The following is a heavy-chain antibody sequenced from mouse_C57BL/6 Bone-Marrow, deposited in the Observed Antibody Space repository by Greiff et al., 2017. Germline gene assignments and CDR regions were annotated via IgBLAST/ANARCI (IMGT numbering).Heavy chain of an antibody. D-gene: IGHD5-1*01. CDR1: GYTFTTYP. Sequence: VQLQQSGAELVKPGASVKMSCKASGYTFTTYPIEWMKQNHGKSLEWIGNFHPYNDDTKYNEKFKGKATLTVENSSNTVYLELSRLTSDDSAVYYCARSSTFFYYFDYWGQGTTLTVSS. J-gene: IGHJ2*01. V-gene: IGHV1-47*01. CDR3: ARSSTFFYYFDY. CDR2: FHPYNDDT.